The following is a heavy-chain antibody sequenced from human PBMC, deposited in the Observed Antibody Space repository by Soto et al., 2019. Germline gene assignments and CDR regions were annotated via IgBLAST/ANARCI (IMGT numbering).Heavy chain of an antibody. CDR3: ARGRAAAGRLVDY. CDR1: GGSISSYY. J-gene: IGHJ4*02. V-gene: IGHV4-59*01. D-gene: IGHD6-13*01. Sequence: KTSETLSLTCTVSGGSISSYYWSWIRQPPGKGLEWIGYIYYSGSTNYNPSLKSRVTISVDTSKNQFSLKLSSVTAADTAVYYCARGRAAAGRLVDYWGQGTLVTVSS. CDR2: IYYSGST.